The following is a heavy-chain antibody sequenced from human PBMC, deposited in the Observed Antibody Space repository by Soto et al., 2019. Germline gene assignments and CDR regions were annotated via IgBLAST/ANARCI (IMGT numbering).Heavy chain of an antibody. Sequence: QVQLVQSGTEVKKPGASVKVSCKTSGYTFTNYGISWVRQAPGQGLEWMGWISAYNDDTKYAQKLQGRVTMTTDTSTSTAYMELRSLRSDDTAIYYWARNGFYAGSGRYSYAYSPPRYYAMDVWCQGTTVTVSS. V-gene: IGHV1-18*01. D-gene: IGHD5-18*01. CDR1: GYTFTNYG. CDR2: ISAYNDDT. J-gene: IGHJ6*02. CDR3: ARNGFYAGSGRYSYAYSPPRYYAMDV.